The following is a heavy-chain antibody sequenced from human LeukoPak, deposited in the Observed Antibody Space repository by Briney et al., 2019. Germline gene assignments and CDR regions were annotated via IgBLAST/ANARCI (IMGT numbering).Heavy chain of an antibody. V-gene: IGHV4-59*02. Sequence: SETLSLTCTVSGGSVSGYYWTWIRQPPGKGLEWLGYIHYTGTTHCNPSLKSRVTISLDMSKNQFSLKLNSVTAAGTAVYYCARDLGTTATGHVPRGYWGQGTLVTVSS. J-gene: IGHJ4*02. CDR1: GGSVSGYY. CDR3: ARDLGTTATGHVPRGY. D-gene: IGHD1-1*01. CDR2: IHYTGTT.